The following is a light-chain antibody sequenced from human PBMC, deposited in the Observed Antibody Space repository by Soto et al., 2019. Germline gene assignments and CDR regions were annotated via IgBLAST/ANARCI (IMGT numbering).Light chain of an antibody. J-gene: IGKJ1*01. V-gene: IGKV1-27*01. Sequence: DIQMTQSPSSLSASVGDRVTFTCRASQEISHYLAWYQQRPGKVPKLLIYYAVNLQSGVPSRFSCSGSGTEFTLTISSLQPEDVGTDYCQQYTKDTPGTFGQGTKVDIK. CDR1: QEISHY. CDR3: QQYTKDTPGT. CDR2: YAV.